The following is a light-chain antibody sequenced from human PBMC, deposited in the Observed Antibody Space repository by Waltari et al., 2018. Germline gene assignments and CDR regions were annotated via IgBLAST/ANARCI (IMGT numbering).Light chain of an antibody. CDR2: DTR. Sequence: QAVVTQEPSLTVSPGGAVTLTCGSSTGAVTRGQLPYWLQQKPGQVPRTLIYDTRNKHSWTPARFSGSLLGGKAALTLSNAQPEDEAEYYCLLWYSGPRWVFGGGTKLSVL. CDR3: LLWYSGPRWV. CDR1: TGAVTRGQL. V-gene: IGLV7-46*01. J-gene: IGLJ3*02.